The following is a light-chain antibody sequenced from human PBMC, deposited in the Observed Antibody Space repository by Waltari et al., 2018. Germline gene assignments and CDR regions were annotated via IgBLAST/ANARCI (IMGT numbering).Light chain of an antibody. CDR2: DVN. V-gene: IGLV2-14*03. CDR3: NSYTSGRTWV. Sequence: QSALTQPASVSGSPGQSIIIPCTGTSSDVGGNNHVSWFLHHPGNAPKLMIHDVNERPSGVSRRFSGSKSGNTASLTISGLQSEDDVIYSCNSYTSGRTWVFGGGTRLTVL. J-gene: IGLJ3*02. CDR1: SSDVGGNNH.